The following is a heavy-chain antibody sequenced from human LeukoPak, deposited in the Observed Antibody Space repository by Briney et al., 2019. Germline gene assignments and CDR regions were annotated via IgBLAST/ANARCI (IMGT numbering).Heavy chain of an antibody. D-gene: IGHD4-11*01. CDR3: AKDAQRGFDYSNSLEK. CDR2: IWSDGSNR. CDR1: KFLFSHFG. V-gene: IGHV3-33*03. Sequence: GGSLRLSCAASKFLFSHFGVHWVRQAPGKGLEWVAVIWSDGSNRYYADSVKGRFTVSRDNSQNMVYLQMNDLRPEDTAVYYCAKDAQRGFDYSNSLEKWGQGTLVTVSS. J-gene: IGHJ4*02.